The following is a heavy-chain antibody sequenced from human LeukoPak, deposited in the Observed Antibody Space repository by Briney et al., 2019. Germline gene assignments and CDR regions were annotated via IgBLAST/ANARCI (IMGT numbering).Heavy chain of an antibody. J-gene: IGHJ4*02. D-gene: IGHD3-22*01. Sequence: ASVKVSCKASGYTFTSYYMHWVRQAPGQGLEWMGIINPSGGSTSYAQKFQGRVTMTRDTSTSTVYMELSSLRSEDTALYYCARPRGEIQYYYDSSGYNYFDYWGQGTLVTVSS. V-gene: IGHV1-46*01. CDR1: GYTFTSYY. CDR3: ARPRGEIQYYYDSSGYNYFDY. CDR2: INPSGGST.